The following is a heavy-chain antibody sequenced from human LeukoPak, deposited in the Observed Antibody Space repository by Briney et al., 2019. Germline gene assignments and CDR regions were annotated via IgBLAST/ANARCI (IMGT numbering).Heavy chain of an antibody. CDR2: INTNTGNP. J-gene: IGHJ4*02. CDR3: ARAFQSLGGLSLPDY. V-gene: IGHV7-4-1*02. CDR1: GYTFTSYA. Sequence: ASVKVSCKASGYTFTSYAMNWVRQAPGQGLEWMGWINTNTGNPTYAQGFTGRFVFSLDTSVSATYLQISSLKAEDTAVYYCARAFQSLGGLSLPDYWGQGTLVTVSS. D-gene: IGHD3-16*02.